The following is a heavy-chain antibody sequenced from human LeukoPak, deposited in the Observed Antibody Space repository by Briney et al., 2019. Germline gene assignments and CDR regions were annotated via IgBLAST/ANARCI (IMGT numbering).Heavy chain of an antibody. V-gene: IGHV3-7*01. Sequence: GGSLRLSCAVSGFTFSSYWMSWVRQAPGKGLEWVANIKQDGSEKYYVDSVKGRFTISRDNAKNSLYLQMNSLRAEDTAVYYCARDRPLRYYYDSSGYIDYWAREPWSPSPQ. CDR3: ARDRPLRYYYDSSGYIDY. CDR1: GFTFSSYW. J-gene: IGHJ4*02. D-gene: IGHD3-22*01. CDR2: IKQDGSEK.